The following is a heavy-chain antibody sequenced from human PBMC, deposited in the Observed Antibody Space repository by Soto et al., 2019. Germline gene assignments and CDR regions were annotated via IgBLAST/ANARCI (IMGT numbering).Heavy chain of an antibody. CDR1: GGSFSGYY. J-gene: IGHJ4*02. D-gene: IGHD3-3*01. V-gene: IGHV4-34*01. Sequence: SETLSLTCAVYGGSFSGYYWSWIRQPPGKGLEWIGEINHSGGTNYNPSLKSRVTISVDTSKNQFSLKLSSVTAADTAVYYCASSYYDFWSGYSDYWGQGTLVTVSS. CDR2: INHSGGT. CDR3: ASSYYDFWSGYSDY.